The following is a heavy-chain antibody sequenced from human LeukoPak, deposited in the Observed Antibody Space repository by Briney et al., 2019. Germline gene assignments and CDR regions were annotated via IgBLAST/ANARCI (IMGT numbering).Heavy chain of an antibody. CDR2: IYYSGST. J-gene: IGHJ4*02. Sequence: SETLSLTCTVSGGSVSSGSYYWSWIRQPPGKGLEWIGYIYYSGSTNYNPSLKSRVTISVDTSKNQFSLKLSSVTAADTAVYYCASAHYDYVWGSYRPFGYWGQGTLVTVSS. CDR1: GGSVSSGSYY. D-gene: IGHD3-16*02. V-gene: IGHV4-61*01. CDR3: ASAHYDYVWGSYRPFGY.